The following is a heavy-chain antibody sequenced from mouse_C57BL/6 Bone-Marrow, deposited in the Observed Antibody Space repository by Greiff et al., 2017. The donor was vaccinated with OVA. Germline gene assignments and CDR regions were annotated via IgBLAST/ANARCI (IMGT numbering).Heavy chain of an antibody. CDR1: GYAFSNYW. CDR3: ARGTY. Sequence: QVQLKESGAELVKPGASVKISCKASGYAFSNYWMNWVKQRPGKGLEWIGQIYPGAGDTNYNGKFTGKATLTVDKSSSTACVQLSSLNSEDSAVYFGARGTYWGQGTLVTVSA. J-gene: IGHJ3*01. V-gene: IGHV1-80*01. CDR2: IYPGAGDT.